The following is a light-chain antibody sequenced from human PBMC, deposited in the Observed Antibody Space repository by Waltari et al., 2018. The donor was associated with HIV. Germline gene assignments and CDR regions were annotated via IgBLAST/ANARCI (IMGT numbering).Light chain of an antibody. V-gene: IGLV2-23*02. Sequence: QSVLTQPAYVSGSTGQSITISCTGTSSDVGNYNLFSWYQQSPGKAPKLIIYEVTKRPSGVSNRFSGSKSGNTASLTISGLQAEDEADYYCCSYVGSNVWVFGGGTKLTVL. CDR1: SSDVGNYNL. CDR3: CSYVGSNVWV. J-gene: IGLJ3*02. CDR2: EVT.